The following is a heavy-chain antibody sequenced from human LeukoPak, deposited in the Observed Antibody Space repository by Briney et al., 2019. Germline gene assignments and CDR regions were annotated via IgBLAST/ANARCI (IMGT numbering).Heavy chain of an antibody. J-gene: IGHJ4*02. CDR2: ITAYNGNT. D-gene: IGHD5-12*01. V-gene: IGHV1-18*01. CDR3: ARGGATTAIDY. CDR1: GGTFSSYA. Sequence: ASVKVSCKASGGTFSSYAISWVRQAPGQGLEWMGWITAYNGNTNYAQKLQGRVTMTTDTSPSTAYLELRSLRSDDTAVYYCARGGATTAIDYWGQGTLVTVSS.